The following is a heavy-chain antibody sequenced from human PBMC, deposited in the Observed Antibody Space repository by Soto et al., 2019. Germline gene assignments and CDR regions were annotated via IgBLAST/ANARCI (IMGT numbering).Heavy chain of an antibody. CDR3: ERSLGIYRRYYGMDV. J-gene: IGHJ6*02. CDR2: INHSGST. CDR1: GGSFSGYY. Sequence: PSETLSLTCAVYGGSFSGYYWSWIRQPPGKGLEWIGEINHSGSTNYNPSLKSRVTISVDTSKNQFSLKLSSVTAADTAVYYCERSLGIYRRYYGMDVWGQGTTVTVYS. V-gene: IGHV4-34*01. D-gene: IGHD5-12*01.